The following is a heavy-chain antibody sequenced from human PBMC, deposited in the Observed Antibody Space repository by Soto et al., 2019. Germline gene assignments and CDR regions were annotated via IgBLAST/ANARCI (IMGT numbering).Heavy chain of an antibody. CDR2: ISYDGSNK. J-gene: IGHJ4*02. D-gene: IGHD3-10*01. CDR3: AKDPFANMVRARGPFDY. V-gene: IGHV3-30*18. Sequence: QVQLVESGGGVVQPGRSLRLSCAASGFTFSSYGMHWVRQAPGKGLEWVAVISYDGSNKYYADSVKGRFTISRDNSKNTLYLQMNRLRAEDTAVYYCAKDPFANMVRARGPFDYWGQGTLVPVSS. CDR1: GFTFSSYG.